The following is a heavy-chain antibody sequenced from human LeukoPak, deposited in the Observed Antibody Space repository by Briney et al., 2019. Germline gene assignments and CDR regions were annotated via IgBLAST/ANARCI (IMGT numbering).Heavy chain of an antibody. CDR2: INHSGST. V-gene: IGHV4-34*01. J-gene: IGHJ4*02. D-gene: IGHD3-10*01. CDR1: GGSFSGYY. Sequence: SETLSLTCAVYGGSFSGYYWSWIRQPPGEGLEWIGEINHSGSTNYNPSLKSRVTISVDTSKNQFSLKLSSVTAADTAVYYCARGSVACLGSRGVIGRSVGFDYWGQGTLVTVSS. CDR3: ARGSVACLGSRGVIGRSVGFDY.